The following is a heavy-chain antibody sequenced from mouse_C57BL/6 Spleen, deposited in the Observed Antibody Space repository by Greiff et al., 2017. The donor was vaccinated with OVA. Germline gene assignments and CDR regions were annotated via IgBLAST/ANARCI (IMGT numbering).Heavy chain of an antibody. V-gene: IGHV5-4*03. J-gene: IGHJ2*01. CDR3: ARERGYGNYFDY. CDR2: ISDGGSYN. CDR1: GFNFSSYA. D-gene: IGHD2-1*01. Sequence: EVMLVESGGGLVKPGGSLKLSCAASGFNFSSYAMSWVRQTPDKRLEWVAIISDGGSYNYYPDNVKGRFTISRDNAKNNLYLQMSHLKSDDTSMYYCARERGYGNYFDYWGQGTTLTVSS.